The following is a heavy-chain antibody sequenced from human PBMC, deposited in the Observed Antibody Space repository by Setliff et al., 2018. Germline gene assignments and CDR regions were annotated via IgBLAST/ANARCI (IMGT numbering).Heavy chain of an antibody. J-gene: IGHJ5*02. Sequence: SETLSLTCAVYGGSFSGYYWSWIRQPPGKGLEWIGEINHSGSTNYNPSLKSRVTISLDMSKNQFSLKLSSVTAADTARYYCARHVLGYSSSYNWFDPWGQGTLVTVSS. V-gene: IGHV4-34*01. CDR3: ARHVLGYSSSYNWFDP. D-gene: IGHD6-6*01. CDR2: INHSGST. CDR1: GGSFSGYY.